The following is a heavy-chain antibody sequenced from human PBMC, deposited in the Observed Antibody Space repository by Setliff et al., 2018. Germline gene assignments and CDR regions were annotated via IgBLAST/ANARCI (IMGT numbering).Heavy chain of an antibody. CDR3: ARDVFPYHYEGAFDI. V-gene: IGHV3-30*02. J-gene: IGHJ3*02. CDR1: GFTFSSYG. CDR2: TRHDGSNK. D-gene: IGHD3-22*01. Sequence: PGGSLRLSCEASGFTFSSYGMHWVRQAPGKGLEWVAFTRHDGSNKFYADSVKGRFTISRDNSKNTLYLQMYSLRAEDTAVYYCARDVFPYHYEGAFDIWGQGTMVTVSS.